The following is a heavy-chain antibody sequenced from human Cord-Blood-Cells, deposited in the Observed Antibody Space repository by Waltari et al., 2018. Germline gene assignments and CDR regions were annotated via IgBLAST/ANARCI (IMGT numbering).Heavy chain of an antibody. Sequence: QSGAEVKKPGASVKVSCKASGYTFTGYYMHWVRQAPGQGLEWMGRINPNSGGTNYAQKFQGRVTMTRDTSISTAYMELSRLRSDDTAVYYCARDRYDFWSGYDAFDIWGQGTMVTVSS. CDR2: INPNSGGT. CDR1: GYTFTGYY. CDR3: ARDRYDFWSGYDAFDI. J-gene: IGHJ3*02. V-gene: IGHV1-2*06. D-gene: IGHD3-3*01.